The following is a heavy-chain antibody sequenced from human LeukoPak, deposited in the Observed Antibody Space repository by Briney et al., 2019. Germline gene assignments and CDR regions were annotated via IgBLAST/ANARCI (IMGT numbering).Heavy chain of an antibody. J-gene: IGHJ5*02. D-gene: IGHD3-22*01. CDR2: IIPILETP. Sequence: SVKVSCKASGGTFSSDPINWERQAPGQGPEWMGGIIPILETPDYAQRFQGRVTITADESTSTAYLELSSLRSEDTAVYYCAGGATDDRDWFDPWGQGTLVTVSS. V-gene: IGHV1-69*01. CDR3: AGGATDDRDWFDP. CDR1: GGTFSSDP.